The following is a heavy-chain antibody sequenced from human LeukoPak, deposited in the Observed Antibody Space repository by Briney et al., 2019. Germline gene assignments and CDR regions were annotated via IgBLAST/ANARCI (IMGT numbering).Heavy chain of an antibody. CDR3: ARDAQIAAAAYYFDY. CDR2: ISTDGRDI. V-gene: IGHV3-30*04. CDR1: GFTFSRYP. D-gene: IGHD6-13*01. Sequence: PGGSLRLSCAASGFTFSRYPMQWVRQAPGKGLEWVSVISTDGRDIKYADSVKGRFTISRDNSKNTLSLQMNGARGDDTAIYYCARDAQIAAAAYYFDYWGQGTLVTVSS. J-gene: IGHJ4*02.